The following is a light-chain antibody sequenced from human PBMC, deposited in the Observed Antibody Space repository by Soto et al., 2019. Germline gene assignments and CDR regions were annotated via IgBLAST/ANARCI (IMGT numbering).Light chain of an antibody. Sequence: EIVLTQSPGTLSLSPGERATLSCRASQSVVSSHLAWYQQKPGQAPRLLIYGVSSRATGIPDRFSGGGSGTDFTLSISGLEPEDFAVYYCQQYEIAPKTFGQGTKVEIK. CDR2: GVS. CDR1: QSVVSSH. V-gene: IGKV3-20*01. CDR3: QQYEIAPKT. J-gene: IGKJ1*01.